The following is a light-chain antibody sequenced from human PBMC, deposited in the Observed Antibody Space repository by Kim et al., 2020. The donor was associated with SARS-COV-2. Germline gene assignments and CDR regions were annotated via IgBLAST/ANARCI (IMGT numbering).Light chain of an antibody. CDR1: QSVSSSS. V-gene: IGKV3-20*01. CDR2: GTS. J-gene: IGKJ2*01. CDR3: QQYGSSPPYT. Sequence: EIVLTQSPGTLSLSPGERVTLSCRASQSVSSSSLAWYQQKPGQAPRLLIYGTSSRATGIPDRFSGSGSGTDFSLTISRLEPEDFAVYYCQQYGSSPPYTFGQGTKLEI.